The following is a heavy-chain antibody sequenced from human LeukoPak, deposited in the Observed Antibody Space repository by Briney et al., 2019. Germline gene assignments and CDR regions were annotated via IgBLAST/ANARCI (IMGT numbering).Heavy chain of an antibody. CDR2: ISGSGDST. Sequence: GGSLRLSCAASGFTLGSHSMNWVRQAPGKGLEWVSDISGSGDSTNYADSVKGRFTISRDNSKNTLYLQMNSLRAEDTAVYYCARDSLPFSYGDYGSSWGQGTLVTVSS. CDR1: GFTLGSHS. J-gene: IGHJ5*02. CDR3: ARDSLPFSYGDYGSS. D-gene: IGHD4-17*01. V-gene: IGHV3-23*01.